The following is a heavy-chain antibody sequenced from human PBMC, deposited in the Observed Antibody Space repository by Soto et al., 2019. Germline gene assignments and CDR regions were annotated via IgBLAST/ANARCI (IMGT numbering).Heavy chain of an antibody. J-gene: IGHJ6*02. V-gene: IGHV5-51*01. Sequence: PGESLKISCKGSGYSFISYWIGWVRQMPGKGLEWMGIIYPGDSDTRYSPSFQGQVTISADKSISTAYLQWSSLKASDTAMYYCARQVAAAGSSVYYYGMDVWGQGTTVTVSS. CDR2: IYPGDSDT. CDR1: GYSFISYW. CDR3: ARQVAAAGSSVYYYGMDV. D-gene: IGHD6-13*01.